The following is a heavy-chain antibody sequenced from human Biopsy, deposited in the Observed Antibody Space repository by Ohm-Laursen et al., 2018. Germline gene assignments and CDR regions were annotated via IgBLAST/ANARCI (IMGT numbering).Heavy chain of an antibody. CDR1: GGSISSYY. D-gene: IGHD1-26*01. CDR3: ARHAPSYSGSYWRYFDL. V-gene: IGHV4-59*08. Sequence: SETLSLTCTVSGGSISSYYWSWIRQPPGKGLEWIGYIYYTGSTNYNPSLKSRVTISVDTPMNHLSLSLTSATAADTAVYYCARHAPSYSGSYWRYFDLWGRGTLVTVST. CDR2: IYYTGST. J-gene: IGHJ2*01.